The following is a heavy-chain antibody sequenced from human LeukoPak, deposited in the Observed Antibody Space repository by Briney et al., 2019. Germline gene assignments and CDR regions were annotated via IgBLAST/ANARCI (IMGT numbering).Heavy chain of an antibody. V-gene: IGHV1-46*01. CDR2: INPSGGST. CDR3: ARVMQDFWSGPDY. CDR1: GYTSTSDY. Sequence: ASVKVSCKASGYTSTSDYMHWVRQAPGQWLEWMGIINPSGGSTSYAQKFQGRVTMTRDTSTSTVYMELSSLRSEDTAVYYCARVMQDFWSGPDYWGQGTLVTVSS. J-gene: IGHJ4*02. D-gene: IGHD3-3*01.